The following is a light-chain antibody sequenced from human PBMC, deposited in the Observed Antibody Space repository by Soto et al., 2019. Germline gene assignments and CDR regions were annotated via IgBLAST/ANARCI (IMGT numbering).Light chain of an antibody. Sequence: QSVLTQPPSASGTPGQKVFISCSGSSSNIGGTNYAYWYQQLPGAAPKLILYEVSQRPSGVSDRFSGSKSGNTASLTISGLQAEDEADYHCCSYASSSTYVFGTGTQLTVL. J-gene: IGLJ1*01. V-gene: IGLV2-18*02. CDR2: EVS. CDR3: CSYASSSTYV. CDR1: SSNIGGTNY.